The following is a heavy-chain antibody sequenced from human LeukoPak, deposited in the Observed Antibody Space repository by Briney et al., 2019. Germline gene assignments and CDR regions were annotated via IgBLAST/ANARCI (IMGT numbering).Heavy chain of an antibody. V-gene: IGHV3-21*01. Sequence: GGSLRLSCAASGFTFSSYAMSWVRQAPGKGLEWVSSISSSSSYIYYADSVKGRFTISRDNAKNSLYLQMNSLRAEDTAVYYCARWVVRGVTYFDYWGQGTLVTVSS. CDR3: ARWVVRGVTYFDY. CDR2: ISSSSSYI. D-gene: IGHD3-10*01. CDR1: GFTFSSYA. J-gene: IGHJ4*02.